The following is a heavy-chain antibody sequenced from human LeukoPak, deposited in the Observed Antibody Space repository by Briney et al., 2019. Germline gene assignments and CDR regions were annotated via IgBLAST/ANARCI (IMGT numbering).Heavy chain of an antibody. CDR3: ARVEYYDSSGYYLDAFDI. D-gene: IGHD3-22*01. V-gene: IGHV1-69*01. J-gene: IGHJ3*02. CDR2: IIPIFSTA. CDR1: GSTFSSYA. Sequence: ASGKLSCKSSGSTFSSYAISWVRQAPGQGLEWMGGIIPIFSTANYAQKFQGRVTITADESTSTAYMELSSLRSEDTAVYYCARVEYYDSSGYYLDAFDIWGQGTMVTVSS.